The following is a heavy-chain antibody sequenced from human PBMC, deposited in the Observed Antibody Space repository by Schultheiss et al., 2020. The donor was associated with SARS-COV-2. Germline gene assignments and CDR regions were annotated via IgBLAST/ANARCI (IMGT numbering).Heavy chain of an antibody. CDR3: AKDPGYSSSWYY. J-gene: IGHJ4*02. CDR2: ISGSGGST. V-gene: IGHV3-23*01. CDR1: GFTFSSYA. D-gene: IGHD6-13*01. Sequence: GGSLRLSCAASGFTFSSYAMSWVRQAPGKGLEWVSAISGSGGSTYYTDSVKGRFTVSRDNSKNTLYLQMNSLRAEDTAVYYCAKDPGYSSSWYYWGQGTLVTVSS.